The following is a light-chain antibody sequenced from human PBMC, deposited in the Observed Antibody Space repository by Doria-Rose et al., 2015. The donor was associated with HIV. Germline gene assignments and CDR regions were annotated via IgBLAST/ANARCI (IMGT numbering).Light chain of an antibody. CDR1: QSVSANY. Sequence: DIVLIQSPGTLSLSPGERATLSCRASQSVSANYLAWYQQRPGQSPRLLIYGSSSRATDIPDRFSGSMSGIDFTLTISRLEPEDFAVYYCHRYASSRTFGQGTKVEIK. J-gene: IGKJ1*01. CDR2: GSS. V-gene: IGKV3-20*01. CDR3: HRYASSRT.